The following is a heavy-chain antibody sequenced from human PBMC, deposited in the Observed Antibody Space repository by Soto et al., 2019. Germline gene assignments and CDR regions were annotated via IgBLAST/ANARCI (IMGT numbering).Heavy chain of an antibody. Sequence: GGSLRLSCAASGFTFSSYGMHWVRQAPGKGLEWVAVIWYDGTKKYYGDSVKGRFTISRDNAKSTLYLQMNSLRAEDTAVYYCARDRFDWLLYIHDAFDIWGQGTMVTVSS. CDR3: ARDRFDWLLYIHDAFDI. CDR1: GFTFSSYG. D-gene: IGHD3-9*01. CDR2: IWYDGTKK. V-gene: IGHV3-33*01. J-gene: IGHJ3*02.